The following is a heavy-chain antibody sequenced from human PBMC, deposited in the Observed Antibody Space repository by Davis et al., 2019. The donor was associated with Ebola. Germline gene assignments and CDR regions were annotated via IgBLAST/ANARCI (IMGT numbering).Heavy chain of an antibody. D-gene: IGHD3-3*02. CDR2: IYPGDSET. CDR1: GYSFTSYW. Sequence: GESLKISCKGSGYSFTSYWIAWVRQVPGKGLEWMGSIYPGDSETRYSPSFQGQVTISADESISTAYLQWSSLKASDTAMYYCARGTSLARNFDNWGQGTLVTVSS. CDR3: ARGTSLARNFDN. J-gene: IGHJ4*02. V-gene: IGHV5-51*01.